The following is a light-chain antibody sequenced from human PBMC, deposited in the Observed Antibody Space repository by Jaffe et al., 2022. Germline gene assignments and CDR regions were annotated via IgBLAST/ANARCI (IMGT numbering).Light chain of an antibody. V-gene: IGKV3-20*01. CDR1: QSISSSF. J-gene: IGKJ2*01. CDR3: QQYGSSPVT. CDR2: GVS. Sequence: EIVLTQSPGTLSLSPGERGTLSCRASQSISSSFLAWYQQKPGQAPRLLIYGVSSRATGIPDRFSGSGSGTDFTLTISRLEPEDFAVYYCQQYGSSPVTFGQGTKLEIK.